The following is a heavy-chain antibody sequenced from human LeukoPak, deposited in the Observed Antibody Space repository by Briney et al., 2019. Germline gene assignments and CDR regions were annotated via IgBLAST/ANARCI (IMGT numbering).Heavy chain of an antibody. V-gene: IGHV3-23*01. CDR2: ISGSGGST. CDR1: GFTFSSYG. D-gene: IGHD5-18*01. J-gene: IGHJ4*02. Sequence: GGSLRLSCAASGFTFSSYGMSWVRQAPGKGLEWVSAISGSGGSTYYADSVKGRFTISRDNSKNTLYLQMNSLRAEDTAVYYCAKMGRNESYGLGYWGQGTLVTVSS. CDR3: AKMGRNESYGLGY.